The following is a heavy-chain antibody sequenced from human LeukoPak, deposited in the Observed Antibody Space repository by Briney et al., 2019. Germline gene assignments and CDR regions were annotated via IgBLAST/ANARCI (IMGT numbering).Heavy chain of an antibody. CDR2: TSSSGAAT. CDR3: ARVVYCTGGLCQIFAFDT. Sequence: PGGSRRLSCVASGFSFSDYYMSWIRQTPGKGLEWISYTSSSGAATFYTDSVKGRFTISRDNAKNSVYLQMNNLRAEDTAVYYCARVVYCTGGLCQIFAFDTWGQGTMVTVSS. D-gene: IGHD2-8*02. V-gene: IGHV3-11*01. J-gene: IGHJ3*02. CDR1: GFSFSDYY.